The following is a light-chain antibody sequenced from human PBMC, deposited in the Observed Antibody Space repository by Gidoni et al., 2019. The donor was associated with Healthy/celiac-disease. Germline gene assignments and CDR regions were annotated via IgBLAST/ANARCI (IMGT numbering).Light chain of an antibody. V-gene: IGKV1-39*01. CDR2: AAS. CDR3: QQSYSTLLT. Sequence: DIQMTQSPSSLSAPVGDRVTITCRASQSIGSYVNWYQQKPGRAPKLLIYAASSLQSGVPSRFSGSGSGTDFTLTISRLQPEDFATYYCQQSYSTLLTYGGGTKVEIK. CDR1: QSIGSY. J-gene: IGKJ4*01.